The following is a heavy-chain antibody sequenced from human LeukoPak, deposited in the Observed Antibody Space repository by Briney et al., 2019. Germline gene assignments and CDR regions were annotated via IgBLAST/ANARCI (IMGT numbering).Heavy chain of an antibody. CDR2: INPNSGGT. Sequence: ASVTVSCTASGYTFTGYYMHWVRQAPGQGLEWMGWINPNSGGTNYAQKFQGRVTMTRDTSINTAYMDLSSLRSDDTAVYYCARCSLADWNSDYWGQGTLVTVSS. J-gene: IGHJ4*02. CDR3: ARCSLADWNSDY. CDR1: GYTFTGYY. D-gene: IGHD3/OR15-3a*01. V-gene: IGHV1-2*02.